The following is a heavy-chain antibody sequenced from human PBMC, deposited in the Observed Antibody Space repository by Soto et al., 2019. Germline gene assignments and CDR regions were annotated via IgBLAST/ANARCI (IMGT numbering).Heavy chain of an antibody. V-gene: IGHV3-23*01. CDR3: AKVTKRAAAGRYEYYKYGMDV. J-gene: IGHJ6*02. CDR1: GFAFSTYA. D-gene: IGHD6-13*01. CDR2: ISGSGGSS. Sequence: EVQLLESGGALEHPGGSLRLSCAAAGFAFSTYAMTWVRQAPGKGLEWVSVISGSGGSSYYAASVKGRFTISRDNSKNPLFLQMNGLRAEDTAVYYCAKVTKRAAAGRYEYYKYGMDVWGQGTTVTVSS.